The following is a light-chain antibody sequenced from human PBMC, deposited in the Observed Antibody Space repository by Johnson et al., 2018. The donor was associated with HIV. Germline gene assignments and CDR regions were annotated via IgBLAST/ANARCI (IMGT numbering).Light chain of an antibody. V-gene: IGLV1-51*02. CDR1: SSNIGNNY. CDR3: GTWDSSLSAGGFV. J-gene: IGLJ1*01. Sequence: QSVLTQPPSVSAAPGQKVTISCSGSSSNIGNNYVYWYQQLPGTAPKLLIYENNKRPSGIPDRFSGSKSGTSATLGITGLQNGDEADYYCGTWDSSLSAGGFVFGTGTKVTVL. CDR2: ENN.